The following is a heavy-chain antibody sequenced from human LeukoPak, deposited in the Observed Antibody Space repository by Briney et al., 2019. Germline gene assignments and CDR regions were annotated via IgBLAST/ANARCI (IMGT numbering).Heavy chain of an antibody. CDR1: GGSFSSYY. CDR3: ARDMAYYYGSGSYLSLYGMDV. J-gene: IGHJ6*02. V-gene: IGHV4-59*01. Sequence: SETLSLTCTVSGGSFSSYYWSWIRQPAGKGLEWIGYIYYSGSTNYNPSLKSRVTISVDTSKNQFSLKLSSVTAADTAVYYCARDMAYYYGSGSYLSLYGMDVWGQGTTVTVSS. D-gene: IGHD3-10*01. CDR2: IYYSGST.